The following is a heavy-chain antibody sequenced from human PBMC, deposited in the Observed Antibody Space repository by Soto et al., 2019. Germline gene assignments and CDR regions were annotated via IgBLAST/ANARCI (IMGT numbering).Heavy chain of an antibody. J-gene: IGHJ4*02. CDR1: GFTFSSYW. V-gene: IGHV3-7*03. CDR3: ASGAQYDFWSGYSYYFDY. CDR2: IKQDGSEK. Sequence: GGSLRLSCAASGFTFSSYWMSWVRQAPGKGLEWVANIKQDGSEKYYVDSVKGRFTISRDNAKNSLYLQMNSLRAEDTAVYYCASGAQYDFWSGYSYYFDYWGQGTLVTVSS. D-gene: IGHD3-3*01.